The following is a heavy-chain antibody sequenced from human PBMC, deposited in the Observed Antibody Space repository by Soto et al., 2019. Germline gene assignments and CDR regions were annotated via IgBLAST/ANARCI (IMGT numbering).Heavy chain of an antibody. CDR3: ARARGYCSSTSCYGYYYYGMDV. CDR1: GFTFSSFG. Sequence: GGSLRLSCAASGFTFSSFGMHWVRQAPGKGLEWVAVIWYDGSNKYYADSVKGRFTISRDNSKNTLYLQMNSLRAEDTAVYYCARARGYCSSTSCYGYYYYGMDVWGQGTTVTVSS. D-gene: IGHD2-2*01. CDR2: IWYDGSNK. V-gene: IGHV3-33*01. J-gene: IGHJ6*02.